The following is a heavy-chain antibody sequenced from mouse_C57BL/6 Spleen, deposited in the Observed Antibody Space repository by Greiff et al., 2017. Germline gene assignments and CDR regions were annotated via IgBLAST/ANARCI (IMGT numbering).Heavy chain of an antibody. D-gene: IGHD1-1*01. CDR2: INPNNGGT. CDR3: ARALDGSSYFDY. Sequence: VQLQQSGPELVKPGASVKIPCKASGYTFTDYNMDWVKQSHGKSLEWIGDINPNNGGTIYNQKFKGKATLTVDKSSSTAYMELRSLTSEDTAVYYCARALDGSSYFDYWGQGTTRTVSS. CDR1: GYTFTDYN. V-gene: IGHV1-18*01. J-gene: IGHJ2*01.